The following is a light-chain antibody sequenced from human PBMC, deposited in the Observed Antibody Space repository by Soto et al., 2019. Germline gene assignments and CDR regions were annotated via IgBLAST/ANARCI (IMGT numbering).Light chain of an antibody. CDR1: SSSIESNY. CDR2: RNN. V-gene: IGLV1-47*01. CDR3: TVWDDSLSGRL. J-gene: IGLJ2*01. Sequence: QSVLTQPPSASGTPGQRVTISCSGTSSSIESNYVSWYQQLPGTAPRSLIYRNNKRPSGVPDRFSGSKSGTSASLAISALRSDDEADYYCTVWDDSLSGRLFGGGTKLTVL.